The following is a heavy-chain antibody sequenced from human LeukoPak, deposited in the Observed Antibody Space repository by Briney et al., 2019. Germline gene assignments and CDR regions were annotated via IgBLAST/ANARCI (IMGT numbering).Heavy chain of an antibody. J-gene: IGHJ6*03. D-gene: IGHD1-26*01. CDR3: ARDFGAPPYSATRGYYMDV. V-gene: IGHV1-18*01. Sequence: ASVKVSCKASGYTFTNYGIAWVRQAPGQGLEWVGWISVYNGNTNYAEKLQGRVNVTTDRSTSTAYMELRSLRSDDTAVYYCARDFGAPPYSATRGYYMDVWGKGTTVTVSS. CDR1: GYTFTNYG. CDR2: ISVYNGNT.